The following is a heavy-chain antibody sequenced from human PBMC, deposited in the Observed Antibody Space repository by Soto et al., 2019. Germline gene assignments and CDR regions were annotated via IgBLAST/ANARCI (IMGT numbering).Heavy chain of an antibody. D-gene: IGHD3-10*01. J-gene: IGHJ4*02. CDR1: GFTFSAYG. CDR3: TKDRGDGSGRGLDY. Sequence: QVQLVESGGGVVQPGRSLRLSCAASGFTFSAYGMHWVRQAPGKGLEWVALTSADGTVKYYTDSVKGRFTISRDNSKNTVSLQMSSLRDEDKALYYCTKDRGDGSGRGLDYWGQEALLTVSS. V-gene: IGHV3-30*18. CDR2: TSADGTVK.